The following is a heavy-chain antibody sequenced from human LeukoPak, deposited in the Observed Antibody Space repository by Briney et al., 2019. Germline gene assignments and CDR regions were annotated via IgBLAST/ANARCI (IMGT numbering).Heavy chain of an antibody. D-gene: IGHD5-18*01. Sequence: GGSPRLSCAAAGFTFSHYGMHWVRQAPGKGLEWVAVIWSDGTNTYYAASVKGRFTISRDDSDKTVYLQMNGLRPEDTGVYYCARDAQRGFGYSNSLRYWGQGTPVAVST. CDR3: ARDAQRGFGYSNSLRY. V-gene: IGHV3-33*01. CDR1: GFTFSHYG. J-gene: IGHJ4*02. CDR2: IWSDGTNT.